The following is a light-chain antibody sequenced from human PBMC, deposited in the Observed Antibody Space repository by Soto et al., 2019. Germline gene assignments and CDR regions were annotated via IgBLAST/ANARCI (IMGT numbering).Light chain of an antibody. Sequence: DIQMTQSPSFVSASVGDRVTITCRASQSIDNWLAWYQQKPGKAPKLLIYDASTLESGVSSGFSGSGSGTEFTLTISSLRPDDFATYYCQQTYGTPPTFGGGTKVDI. V-gene: IGKV1-5*01. J-gene: IGKJ4*01. CDR1: QSIDNW. CDR2: DAS. CDR3: QQTYGTPPT.